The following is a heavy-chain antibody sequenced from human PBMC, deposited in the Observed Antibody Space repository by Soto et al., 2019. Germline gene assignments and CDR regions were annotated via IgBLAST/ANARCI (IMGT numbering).Heavy chain of an antibody. D-gene: IGHD4-17*01. V-gene: IGHV4-39*01. CDR2: FYYSQST. CDR1: GGSLTSNSYY. CDR3: ARRSTVTYDY. Sequence: TETLSLTCTVSGGSLTSNSYYWGWIRQPPGKGLEWIGSFYYSQSTYFNPSLKSRVTISVETSKNQYSLKLSAVTAADTAVYYSARRSTVTYDYWGEGIMVTVYS. J-gene: IGHJ4*02.